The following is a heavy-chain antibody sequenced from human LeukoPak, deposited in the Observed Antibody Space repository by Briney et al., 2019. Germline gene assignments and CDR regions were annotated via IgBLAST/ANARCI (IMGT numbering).Heavy chain of an antibody. CDR2: IDWDDDK. Sequence: ESGPTLVNPTQTLTLTCTFSGFSLSTSGMCVSWIRQPPGKALEWLARIDWDDDKYYSTSLKTRLTISKDTSKNQVVLTMTNMDPVDTATYYCARISSTYYYDSSGYYHLDYWGQGTLVTVSS. D-gene: IGHD3-22*01. J-gene: IGHJ4*02. CDR1: GFSLSTSGMC. V-gene: IGHV2-70*11. CDR3: ARISSTYYYDSSGYYHLDY.